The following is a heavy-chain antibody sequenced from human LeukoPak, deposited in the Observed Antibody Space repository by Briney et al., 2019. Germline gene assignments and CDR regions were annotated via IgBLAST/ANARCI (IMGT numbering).Heavy chain of an antibody. CDR3: ARTRGDYYNYYGMDV. CDR1: GYSFTNYW. CDR2: IDPSDSYT. J-gene: IGHJ6*02. Sequence: GESLRISWKGSGYSFTNYWISWVRQMPGKGLEWMGRIDPSDSYTNYSPSFQGHVTISADKSISTAHLQWSSLKASDTAMYYCARTRGDYYNYYGMDVWGQGTTVTVS. V-gene: IGHV5-10-1*01. D-gene: IGHD7-27*01.